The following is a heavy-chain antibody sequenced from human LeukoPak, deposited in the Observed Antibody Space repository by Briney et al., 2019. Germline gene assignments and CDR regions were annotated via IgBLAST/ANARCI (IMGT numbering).Heavy chain of an antibody. D-gene: IGHD6-13*01. J-gene: IGHJ5*02. Sequence: PSETLSLTCTVSGGSISSSSYYWGWIRQPPGKGLEWVSAISGSGGSTYYADSVKGRFTISRDNSKNTLYLQMNSLRAEDTAVYYCAKVSSWYGEGWFDPWGQGTLVTVSS. CDR2: ISGSGGST. V-gene: IGHV3-23*01. CDR1: GGSISSSSYY. CDR3: AKVSSWYGEGWFDP.